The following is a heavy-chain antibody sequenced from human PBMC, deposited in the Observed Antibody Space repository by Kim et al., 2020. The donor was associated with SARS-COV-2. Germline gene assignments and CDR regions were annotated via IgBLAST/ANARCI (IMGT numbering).Heavy chain of an antibody. CDR3: AKDDHLVL. V-gene: IGHV3-30*18. Sequence: GGSLRLSCAASGFTFSSYGMHWVRQAPGKGLEWVAVISYDGSNKYYADSVKGRFTISRDNSKNTLYLQMNSLRAEDTAVYYCAKDDHLVLWGQGTLVTVSS. J-gene: IGHJ4*02. CDR2: ISYDGSNK. D-gene: IGHD3-10*01. CDR1: GFTFSSYG.